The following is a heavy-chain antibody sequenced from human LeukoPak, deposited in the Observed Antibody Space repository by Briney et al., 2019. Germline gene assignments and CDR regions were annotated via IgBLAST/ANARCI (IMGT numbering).Heavy chain of an antibody. CDR2: IKQDGSDK. Sequence: GGSLRLSCAASGFTFSSYWMTWVRQAPGKGLEWVANIKQDGSDKYYVDSVKGRFTISRDNAKNSLYLQMNSLRAEDTAVYYCAKAGITMVRGVFDYWGQGTLVTVSS. CDR3: AKAGITMVRGVFDY. V-gene: IGHV3-7*03. CDR1: GFTFSSYW. D-gene: IGHD3-10*01. J-gene: IGHJ4*02.